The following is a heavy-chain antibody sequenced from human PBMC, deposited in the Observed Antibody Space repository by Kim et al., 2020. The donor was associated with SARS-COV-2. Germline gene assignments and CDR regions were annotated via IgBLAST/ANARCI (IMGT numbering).Heavy chain of an antibody. J-gene: IGHJ3*02. CDR1: GLTLSGSA. CDR3: ARGPPYSESYWDAFDI. V-gene: IGHV3-73*01. CDR2: IRSKSNSYET. Sequence: GGSLRLSCAASGLTLSGSAMHWVRQASGTGLEWVGRIRSKSNSYETAYAASVEGRFTISRDGSKNTAYLQMNSLKTEDTAVYYCARGPPYSESYWDAFDIWGQGTMVTVSS. D-gene: IGHD1-26*01.